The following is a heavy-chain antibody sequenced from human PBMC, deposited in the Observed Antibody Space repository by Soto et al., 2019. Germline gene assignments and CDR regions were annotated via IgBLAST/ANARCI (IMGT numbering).Heavy chain of an antibody. J-gene: IGHJ4*02. V-gene: IGHV3-30*18. CDR3: AKDQGSSWYEIDY. CDR1: GFTFSSYG. CDR2: ISFDGNYK. D-gene: IGHD6-13*01. Sequence: GGSLRLSCVGSGFTFSSYGMHWVRQAPGKGLEWLAVISFDGNYKYHADSVKGRFTISRDNSKNTLYLQMNSLRAEDTAVYYCAKDQGSSWYEIDYWGQGTLVTVSS.